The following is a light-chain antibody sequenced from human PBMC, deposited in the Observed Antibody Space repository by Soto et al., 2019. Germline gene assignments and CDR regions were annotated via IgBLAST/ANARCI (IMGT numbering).Light chain of an antibody. J-gene: IGLJ1*01. CDR2: DVS. CDR1: SSDVGGYNY. V-gene: IGLV2-14*01. Sequence: QSALTQPASVSGSPGQSITLSCTGTSSDVGGYNYVSWYQQHPGKAPKLMIYDVSNRPSGVSNRFSGSKSGNTASLTISGLQAEDEADYYCSSYTRSSTLYVFGTGTKLTVL. CDR3: SSYTRSSTLYV.